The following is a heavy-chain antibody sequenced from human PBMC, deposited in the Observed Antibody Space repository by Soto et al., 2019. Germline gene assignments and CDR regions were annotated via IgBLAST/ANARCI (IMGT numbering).Heavy chain of an antibody. CDR3: AGEPVSGPKAHTVDI. V-gene: IGHV4-59*01. D-gene: IGHD6-19*01. Sequence: QVQLQESGPGLVKPSETLSLTCTVSGGSISSYYWTWIRQPPGERLEWIGYVSYSGATNYNPSLKSRVSISVGTPKDQFSLKLTSVTAADTAVYYCAGEPVSGPKAHTVDIWGQGTMVTVSS. CDR1: GGSISSYY. CDR2: VSYSGAT. J-gene: IGHJ3*02.